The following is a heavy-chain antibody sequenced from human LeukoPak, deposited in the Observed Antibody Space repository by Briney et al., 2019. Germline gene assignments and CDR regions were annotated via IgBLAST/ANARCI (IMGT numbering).Heavy chain of an antibody. CDR2: IYSSGNT. CDR1: GGSIFNYY. CDR3: ARQFWSGYPRFDY. Sequence: SETLPLTCSVSGGSIFNYYWIWIRQPPGKGLEWIGNIYSSGNTNYNPSLKSRVTISVDTSKNQFSLKLSSVTAADTAVYYCARQFWSGYPRFDYWGQGNLVTVSS. J-gene: IGHJ4*02. V-gene: IGHV4-59*01. D-gene: IGHD3-3*01.